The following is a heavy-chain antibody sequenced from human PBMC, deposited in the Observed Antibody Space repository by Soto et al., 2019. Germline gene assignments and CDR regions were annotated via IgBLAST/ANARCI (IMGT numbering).Heavy chain of an antibody. CDR2: TLYSGGT. V-gene: IGHV4-59*08. D-gene: IGHD6-19*01. CDR1: GGSIRSYY. Sequence: SETLSLTCTVSGGSIRSYYWSWIRQPPGKGLEWIGYTLYSGGTNYNPSLKSRVTISVDTSKKQFYLRLSSVTAADTAIYYCARGSLSSGWYGNFDYWGQGALVTVSS. J-gene: IGHJ4*02. CDR3: ARGSLSSGWYGNFDY.